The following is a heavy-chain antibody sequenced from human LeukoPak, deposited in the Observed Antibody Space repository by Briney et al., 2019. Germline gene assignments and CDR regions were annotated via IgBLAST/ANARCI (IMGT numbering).Heavy chain of an antibody. J-gene: IGHJ3*02. CDR2: IYSGGST. V-gene: IGHV3-66*01. CDR1: GFTVSSNY. Sequence: HPGGSLRLSCAASGFTVSSNYMSWVRQAPGKGLEWVSVIYSGGSTYYADSVKGRFTISRDNSKNTLYLQMNSLRAEDTAVYYCVREEYYYGSGSYAFDIWGQGTMVTVSS. CDR3: VREEYYYGSGSYAFDI. D-gene: IGHD3-10*01.